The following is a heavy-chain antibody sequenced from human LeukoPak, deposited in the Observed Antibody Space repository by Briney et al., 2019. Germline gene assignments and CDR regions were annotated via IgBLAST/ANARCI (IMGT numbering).Heavy chain of an antibody. D-gene: IGHD1-26*01. V-gene: IGHV3-53*01. Sequence: GGSLGLSCAASGFTVSSNYMTWVRQAPGKGLEWVSVIYSGGITYYADSVKGRFTISRDNSKNTLYLQMNSLRAEDTAVYYCARGGWELSYWGQGTLVTVSS. CDR3: ARGGWELSY. CDR1: GFTVSSNY. CDR2: IYSGGIT. J-gene: IGHJ4*02.